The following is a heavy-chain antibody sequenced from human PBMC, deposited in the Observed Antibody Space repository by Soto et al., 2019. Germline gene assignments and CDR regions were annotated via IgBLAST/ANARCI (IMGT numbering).Heavy chain of an antibody. J-gene: IGHJ5*02. Sequence: QVKLVKSGAAGKIPGAPGKFSSKAPGYTFPSNVLSWGRQALGKGLGWMGWFSAYNGTTNYAQKLQGRVTMTTDTSRSTAYMELRSLRSDDTAVYYCAWVVGATGGGNWFAPWGQGTLVTVSS. V-gene: IGHV1-18*04. D-gene: IGHD1-26*01. CDR1: GYTFPSNV. CDR2: FSAYNGTT. CDR3: AWVVGATGGGNWFAP.